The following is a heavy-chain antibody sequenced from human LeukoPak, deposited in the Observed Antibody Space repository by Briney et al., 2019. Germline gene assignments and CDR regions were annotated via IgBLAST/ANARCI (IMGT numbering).Heavy chain of an antibody. CDR2: INHSGST. V-gene: IGHV4-39*07. CDR3: ARWCSDGMDV. J-gene: IGHJ6*02. D-gene: IGHD2-8*01. CDR1: GGSISNSSYY. Sequence: PSETLSLTCTVSGGSISNSSYYWGWIRQPPGKGLGWIGEINHSGSTNYNPSLKSRVTISVDTSKNQFSLKLGSVTAADTAVYYCARWCSDGMDVWGQGTTVTVSS.